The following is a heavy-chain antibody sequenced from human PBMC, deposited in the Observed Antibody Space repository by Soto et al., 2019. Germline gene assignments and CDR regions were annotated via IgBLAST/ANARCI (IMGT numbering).Heavy chain of an antibody. CDR2: IYYSGST. D-gene: IGHD5-18*01. V-gene: IGHV4-31*03. CDR3: AREQIQLGWFDP. J-gene: IGHJ5*02. Sequence: QVQLQESGPGLVKPSQTLSLTCTVSGGSFSSGGYYWSWIRQHPGKGLEWIGYIYYSGSTYYNPSLKSRVTISVDTSKNQFSLKLSSVTAADTAVYYCAREQIQLGWFDPWGQGTLVTVSS. CDR1: GGSFSSGGYY.